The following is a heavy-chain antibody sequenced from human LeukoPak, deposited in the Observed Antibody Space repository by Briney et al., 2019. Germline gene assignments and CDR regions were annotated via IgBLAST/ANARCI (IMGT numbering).Heavy chain of an antibody. CDR3: ARGNGNYRYYFDY. V-gene: IGHV3-21*01. J-gene: IGHJ4*02. CDR2: VSSSGSYI. Sequence: GGSLRLSCVASGFTFSNYAMNWVRQAPGKGLEWVSSVSSSGSYIFYADTDSVKGRFTISRDNAKNSMYLQMNSLRVEDTAVYYCARGNGNYRYYFDYWGQGTLVIVSS. CDR1: GFTFSNYA. D-gene: IGHD1-7*01.